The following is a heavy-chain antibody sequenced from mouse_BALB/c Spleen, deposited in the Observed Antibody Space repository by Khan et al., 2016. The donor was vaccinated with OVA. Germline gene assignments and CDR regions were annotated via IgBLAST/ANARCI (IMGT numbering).Heavy chain of an antibody. J-gene: IGHJ3*01. CDR1: GYTFTDYY. CDR3: SRRNYFGYTFAY. Sequence: QVQLKQSGAELARPGASVKLSCKASGYTFTDYYINWVKQRTGQGLEWIGEISPGSGDTYYNARFKGKATLTADKSSSTAYMQLSRLTAGASAVDFGSRRNYFGYTFAYWGQGTLVTVSA. CDR2: ISPGSGDT. D-gene: IGHD1-2*01. V-gene: IGHV1-77*01.